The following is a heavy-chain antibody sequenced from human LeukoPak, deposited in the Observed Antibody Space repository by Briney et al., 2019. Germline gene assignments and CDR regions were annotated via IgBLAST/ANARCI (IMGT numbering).Heavy chain of an antibody. CDR3: ARAGYGVDV. J-gene: IGHJ6*02. CDR2: TYYSGST. CDR1: GGSISSYY. Sequence: PSETLSLTCTVSGGSISSYYWSWIRQPPGKGLEWIGYTYYSGSTNYNPSLKSRVTISVDTSKNQFSLKLSSVTAADTAVYYCARAGYGVDVWGQGTTVTVSS. V-gene: IGHV4-59*01.